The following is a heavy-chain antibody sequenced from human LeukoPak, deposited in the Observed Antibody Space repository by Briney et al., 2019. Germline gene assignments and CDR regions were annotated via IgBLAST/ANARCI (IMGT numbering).Heavy chain of an antibody. J-gene: IGHJ4*02. CDR3: ARGPRILAAGSYYFDY. V-gene: IGHV3-11*01. CDR2: INVNGGAM. Sequence: GGSLRLSCAASGFSFKDYYSSWIRQAPGKGLEWVSFINVNGGAMYYADFVKGRFTISRDNAKSSLYLEMNSLRVEDTAVYYCARGPRILAAGSYYFDYWGQGSLVTVSS. CDR1: GFSFKDYY. D-gene: IGHD6-13*01.